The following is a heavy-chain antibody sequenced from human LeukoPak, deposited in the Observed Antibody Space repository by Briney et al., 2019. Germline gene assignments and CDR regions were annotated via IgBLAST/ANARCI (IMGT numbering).Heavy chain of an antibody. Sequence: SETLSLTCRVSGGSITSYYWSWLRQLAGQGLEWIGRIYSTGSNKYNPSLKSRVTMSVDTTKNQFSLKLSSVTAADTAVYYCAGYSYGRFDYWGQGTLVTVSS. CDR3: AGYSYGRFDY. V-gene: IGHV4-59*10. CDR2: IYSTGSN. D-gene: IGHD3-16*01. J-gene: IGHJ4*02. CDR1: GGSITSYY.